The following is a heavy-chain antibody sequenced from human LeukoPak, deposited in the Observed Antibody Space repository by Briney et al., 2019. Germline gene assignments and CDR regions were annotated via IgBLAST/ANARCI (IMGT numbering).Heavy chain of an antibody. CDR2: IYTSGST. J-gene: IGHJ5*02. D-gene: IGHD4-11*01. CDR1: GGSISSGSYY. Sequence: SETLSLTCTVSGGSISSGSYYWSWIRQPAGKGLEWIGRIYTSGSTNYNPSLKSRVTISVDTSKNQFSLKLSYVTAADTAVYYCARTSNYFNWFDPWGQGTLVTVSS. V-gene: IGHV4-61*02. CDR3: ARTSNYFNWFDP.